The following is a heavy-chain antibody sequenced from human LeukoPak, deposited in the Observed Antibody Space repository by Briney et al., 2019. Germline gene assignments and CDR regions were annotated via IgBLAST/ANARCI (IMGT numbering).Heavy chain of an antibody. Sequence: RSSETLSLTCTVSGGSISSSSYYWSWIRQPPGKGLEWIGYIYYSGSTNYNPSLKSRVTISVDTSKNQFSLKLSSVTAADTAVYYCARAPYGSGSCFDYWGQGTLVTVSS. CDR3: ARAPYGSGSCFDY. CDR1: GGSISSSSYY. D-gene: IGHD3-10*01. J-gene: IGHJ4*02. CDR2: IYYSGST. V-gene: IGHV4-61*01.